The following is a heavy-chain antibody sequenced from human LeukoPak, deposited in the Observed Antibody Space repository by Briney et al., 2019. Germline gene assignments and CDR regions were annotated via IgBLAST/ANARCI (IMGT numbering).Heavy chain of an antibody. CDR2: INHSGST. CDR1: GGSFSGYY. Sequence: NPSETLSLTCAVYGGSFSGYYWSWIRQPPGKGLEWIGEINHSGSTNYNPSLKSRVTISVDTSKNQFSLKLSSVTAADTAVYYCASQGGIAARRNGRGYNWFDPWGQGTLVTVSS. CDR3: ASQGGIAARRNGRGYNWFDP. D-gene: IGHD6-6*01. V-gene: IGHV4-34*01. J-gene: IGHJ5*02.